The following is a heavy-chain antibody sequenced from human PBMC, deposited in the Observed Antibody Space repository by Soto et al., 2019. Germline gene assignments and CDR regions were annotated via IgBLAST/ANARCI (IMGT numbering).Heavy chain of an antibody. CDR3: AKDWSGGAFDV. CDR1: GFSFSVFA. D-gene: IGHD3-16*01. CDR2: ISGSGGST. J-gene: IGHJ3*01. V-gene: IGHV3-23*01. Sequence: EVDLLESGGGLAQPGGSRRLSCAASGFSFSVFAMSWVRQAPGKGLEWVSRISGSGGSTYYAGSVKGRFTISRDNSKNMLYLQMNSLRGEDTAVYYCAKDWSGGAFDVWGQGTMVIVSS.